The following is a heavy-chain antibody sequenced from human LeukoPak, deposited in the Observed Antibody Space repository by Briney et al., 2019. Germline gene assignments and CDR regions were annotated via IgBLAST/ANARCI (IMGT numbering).Heavy chain of an antibody. V-gene: IGHV3-23*01. J-gene: IGHJ4*02. CDR3: AKAPHYYDSSGHPIDY. D-gene: IGHD3-22*01. Sequence: GGSLRLSCTASGFTFSSYAMSWVRQAPGKGLEWVSAISGSGGSTYYADSVKGRFTISRDNSKNTLYLQMNSLRAEDTAVYYCAKAPHYYDSSGHPIDYWGQGTLVTVSS. CDR2: ISGSGGST. CDR1: GFTFSSYA.